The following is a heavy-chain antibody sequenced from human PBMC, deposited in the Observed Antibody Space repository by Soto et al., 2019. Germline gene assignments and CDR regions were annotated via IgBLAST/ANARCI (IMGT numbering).Heavy chain of an antibody. CDR1: GYTFTSYG. CDR2: ISAYNGNT. J-gene: IGHJ6*02. Sequence: ASVKVSCKASGYTFTSYGISWVRQAPGQGPEWMGWISAYNGNTNYAQKLQGRVTMTTDTSTSTAYMELRSLRSDDTAVYYCARGVRYCTNGVCYPYYYYGMDVWGQGTTVTVSS. D-gene: IGHD2-8*01. V-gene: IGHV1-18*01. CDR3: ARGVRYCTNGVCYPYYYYGMDV.